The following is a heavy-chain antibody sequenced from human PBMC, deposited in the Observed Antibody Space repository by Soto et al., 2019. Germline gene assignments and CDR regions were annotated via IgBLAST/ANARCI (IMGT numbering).Heavy chain of an antibody. V-gene: IGHV1-3*01. J-gene: IGHJ6*02. D-gene: IGHD2-15*01. CDR1: GYTFTSYA. CDR2: INAGNGNT. Sequence: ASVKVSCKASGYTFTSYAMHWVRQAPGQRLEWMGWINAGNGNTKYSQKLQGRVTITRDTSASTAYMELSSLRSEDTAVYYCARELLQGNYYYYGMDVWGQGTTVTVSS. CDR3: ARELLQGNYYYYGMDV.